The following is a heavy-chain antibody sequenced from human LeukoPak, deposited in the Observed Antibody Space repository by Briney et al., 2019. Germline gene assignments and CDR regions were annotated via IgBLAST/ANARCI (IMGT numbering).Heavy chain of an antibody. V-gene: IGHV4-39*07. J-gene: IGHJ5*02. D-gene: IGHD2-15*01. Sequence: SSETLSLTCTVSGGSISNSSSYWGWIRQPPGRGLEWIGSIYYSGSTYNNPSLKSRVTISVDTSKNQFSLKLSSVTAADTAVYYCARGGRRPVITVVVVAAKHWFDPWGQGTLVTVSS. CDR2: IYYSGST. CDR1: GGSISNSSSY. CDR3: ARGGRRPVITVVVVAAKHWFDP.